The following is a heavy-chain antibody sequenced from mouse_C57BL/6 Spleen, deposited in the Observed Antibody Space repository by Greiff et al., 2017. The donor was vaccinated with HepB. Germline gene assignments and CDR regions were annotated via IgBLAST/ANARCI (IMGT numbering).Heavy chain of an antibody. D-gene: IGHD2-1*01. CDR2: IYPGSGST. V-gene: IGHV1-55*01. CDR3: ARDSGNYVIDY. CDR1: GYTFTSYW. Sequence: QVQLKQPGAELVKPGASVKMSCKASGYTFTSYWITWVKQRPGQGLEWIGDIYPGSGSTNYNEKFKSKATLTVDTSSSTAYMQLSSLTSEDSAVYYCARDSGNYVIDYWGQGTTLTVSS. J-gene: IGHJ2*01.